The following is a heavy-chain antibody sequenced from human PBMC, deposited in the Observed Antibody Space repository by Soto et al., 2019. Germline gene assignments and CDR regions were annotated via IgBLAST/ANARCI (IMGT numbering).Heavy chain of an antibody. D-gene: IGHD1-26*01. J-gene: IGHJ5*02. Sequence: VQLVQSGAEVRKPGASVKVSCKASGYTFSDYYVHWVREAPGQGLEWMGWINPSSGGTIYTQRFQGRVTMTRDTSINTVYMELSGLTSDDTAVYYCAREMGVIGAPGYTWFDPWGQGALVTVSS. CDR1: GYTFSDYY. V-gene: IGHV1-2*02. CDR3: AREMGVIGAPGYTWFDP. CDR2: INPSSGGT.